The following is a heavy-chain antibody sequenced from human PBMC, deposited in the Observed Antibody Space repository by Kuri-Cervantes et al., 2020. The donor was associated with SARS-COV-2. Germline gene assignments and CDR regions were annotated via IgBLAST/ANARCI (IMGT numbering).Heavy chain of an antibody. J-gene: IGHJ4*02. CDR3: ATVRGGGAYYDCWSGYHNGAPFDY. Sequence: ASVKVSCKVSGYTLTELSMHWVRQAPGKGLEWMGGFDPEDGETIYAQKFQGRVTMTEDTTTDTAYMELSSLGSEDTAVYYCATVRGGGAYYDCWSGYHNGAPFDYWGQGTLVTVSS. CDR2: FDPEDGET. D-gene: IGHD3-3*01. V-gene: IGHV1-24*01. CDR1: GYTLTELS.